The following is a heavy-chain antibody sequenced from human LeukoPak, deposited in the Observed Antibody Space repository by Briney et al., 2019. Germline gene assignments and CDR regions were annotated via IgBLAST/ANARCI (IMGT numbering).Heavy chain of an antibody. D-gene: IGHD3-22*01. CDR3: ARLSSGSNPPFDY. J-gene: IGHJ4*02. CDR2: IHHNGTR. Sequence: PSETLSLTCGVSVGSISSGNWWTWVRQSPGKGLEWIGEIHHNGTRNFNPSLKSRVITSLDTFKNHISLILTSVTAADTAVYYCARLSSGSNPPFDYWGQGTLVTVSS. CDR1: VGSISSGNW. V-gene: IGHV4/OR15-8*01.